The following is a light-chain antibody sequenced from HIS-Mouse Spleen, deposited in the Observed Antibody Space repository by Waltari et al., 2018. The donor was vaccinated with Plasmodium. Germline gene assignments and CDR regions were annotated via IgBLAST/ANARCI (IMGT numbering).Light chain of an antibody. CDR1: QSMSSW. J-gene: IGKJ1*01. Sequence: DIQMTQSPSTLSASVGDRFTITCRASQSMSSWLAWYQQKPGKAPKLLIYKASSLESGVPSRFSGSGSGTGFTLTISSLQPDDFATYYCQQYNSYSWTFGQGTKVEIK. CDR2: KAS. CDR3: QQYNSYSWT. V-gene: IGKV1-5*03.